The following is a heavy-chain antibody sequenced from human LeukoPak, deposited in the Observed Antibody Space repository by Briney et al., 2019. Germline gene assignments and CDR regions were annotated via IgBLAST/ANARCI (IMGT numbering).Heavy chain of an antibody. J-gene: IGHJ3*02. Sequence: GGSLRLSCSASGFIFSSYSMDCVRQAPGKGLEWVSSISSSSSYIYYADSVKGRFTISRDNAKNSLYLQMNSLRAEDTAVYYCARAVIIMIVVFRDPDAFIIWGKGTRV. CDR2: ISSSSSYI. CDR3: ARAVIIMIVVFRDPDAFII. D-gene: IGHD3-22*01. V-gene: IGHV3-21*01. CDR1: GFIFSSYS.